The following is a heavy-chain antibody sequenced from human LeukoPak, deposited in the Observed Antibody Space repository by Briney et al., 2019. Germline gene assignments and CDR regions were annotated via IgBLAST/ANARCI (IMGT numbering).Heavy chain of an antibody. CDR3: ARSEPQLHY. J-gene: IGHJ4*02. V-gene: IGHV1-2*02. D-gene: IGHD1-26*01. Sequence: ASVKVSCKGLSGWDGSAPTMVTQGVRQAPGQGLEWMGWVVPNTGATKYAQKFQGRVTLTRDTSISTAYMELSSLGSDDTAVYYCARSEPQLHYWGQGTLVTVSS. CDR1: GWDGSAPT. CDR2: VVPNTGAT.